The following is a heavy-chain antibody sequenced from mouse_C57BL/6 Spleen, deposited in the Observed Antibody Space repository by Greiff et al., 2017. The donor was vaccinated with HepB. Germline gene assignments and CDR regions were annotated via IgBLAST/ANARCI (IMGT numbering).Heavy chain of an antibody. CDR1: GYTFTSYW. D-gene: IGHD2-3*01. CDR2: IHPSDGDT. J-gene: IGHJ1*03. CDR3: AIEEAIYDGYYVWYFDV. Sequence: QVQLQQPGAELVKPGASVKVSCKASGYTFTSYWMHWVKQRPGQGLEWIGRIHPSDGDTNYNQKFKGKATLTVDKSSSTAYMQLSSLTSEDSAVYYRAIEEAIYDGYYVWYFDVWGTGTTLTVSS. V-gene: IGHV1-74*01.